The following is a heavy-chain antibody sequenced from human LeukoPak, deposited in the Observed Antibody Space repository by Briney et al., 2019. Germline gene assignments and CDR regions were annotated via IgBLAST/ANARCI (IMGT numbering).Heavy chain of an antibody. CDR1: GFTFSSHW. CDR3: VRYRDGEYDY. V-gene: IGHV3-7*01. J-gene: IGHJ4*02. Sequence: GGSLRLSCAGSGFTFSSHWMTWVRQAPGKGLEWVANIKQDGSEKYYVDSVKGRFTISRGNAKSSLYLEMSSLRAEDTAVYYCVRYRDGEYDYWGQGTLVTVSS. CDR2: IKQDGSEK. D-gene: IGHD4-17*01.